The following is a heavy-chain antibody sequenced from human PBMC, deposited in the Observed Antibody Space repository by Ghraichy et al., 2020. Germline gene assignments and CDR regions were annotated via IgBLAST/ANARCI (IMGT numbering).Heavy chain of an antibody. J-gene: IGHJ4*02. CDR2: ISPNGDNT. CDR1: GFTFGPYA. D-gene: IGHD7-27*01. Sequence: GGSLRLSCAASGFTFGPYAMSWVRQAPGKGLEWVSTISPNGDNTYYADSAKGRFTISSDNSKNTLYLQMHSLRARDTAGYYCARRAANWGFFDCWGQGTLVTVSS. V-gene: IGHV3-23*01. CDR3: ARRAANWGFFDC.